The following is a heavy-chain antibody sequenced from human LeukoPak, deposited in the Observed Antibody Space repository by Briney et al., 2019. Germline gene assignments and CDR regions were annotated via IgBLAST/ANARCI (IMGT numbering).Heavy chain of an antibody. J-gene: IGHJ4*02. CDR1: GGSISSSSYY. CDR2: IYYSGST. CDR3: ARHPTDYYDSSGLSNMIDY. V-gene: IGHV4-39*01. D-gene: IGHD3-22*01. Sequence: PSETLSLTCTVSGGSISSSSYYWGWICQPPGKGLEWIGSIYYSGSTYYNPSLKSRVTISVDTSKNQFSLKLSSVTAADTAVYYCARHPTDYYDSSGLSNMIDYWGQGTLVTVSS.